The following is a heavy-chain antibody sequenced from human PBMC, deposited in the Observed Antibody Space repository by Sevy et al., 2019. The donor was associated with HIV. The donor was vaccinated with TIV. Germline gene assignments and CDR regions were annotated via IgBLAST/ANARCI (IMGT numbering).Heavy chain of an antibody. D-gene: IGHD4-17*01. V-gene: IGHV3-30-3*01. J-gene: IGHJ6*02. CDR3: ARPRANYVDNYFFYAMDV. Sequence: GGYLRLSCAASGFAFTNYYAMHWVRQAPGKGLEWVALISLDESDKYYADSVKGRFPISRDNFKNTLYLQMNSLTTEDTAVYYCARPRANYVDNYFFYAMDVWGQGTTVTVSS. CDR2: ISLDESDK. CDR1: GFAFTNYYA.